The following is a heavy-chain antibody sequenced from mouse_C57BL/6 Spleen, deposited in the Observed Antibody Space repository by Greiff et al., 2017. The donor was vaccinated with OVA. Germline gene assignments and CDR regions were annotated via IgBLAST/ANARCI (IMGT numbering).Heavy chain of an antibody. J-gene: IGHJ1*03. CDR2: INPNNGGT. V-gene: IGHV1-26*01. Sequence: EVQLQQSGPELVKPGASVKISCKASGYTFTDYYMNWVKQSNGKSLEWIGDINPNNGGTSYNQKFKGKATLTVDKSSSTAYMELRSLTSEDSAVYYCARRKLSYWYFDVWGTGTTVTVSS. CDR1: GYTFTDYY. CDR3: ARRKLSYWYFDV.